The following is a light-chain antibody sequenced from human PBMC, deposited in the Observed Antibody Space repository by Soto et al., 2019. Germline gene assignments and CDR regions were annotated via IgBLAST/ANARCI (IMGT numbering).Light chain of an antibody. CDR1: QSLLHSNGYNY. V-gene: IGKV2-28*01. J-gene: IGKJ2*01. CDR3: MQALQTPYT. CDR2: LGS. Sequence: DIVMTQSPLSLPVTPGEPASISCRSSQSLLHSNGYNYLDWYLQKPGQSPQLLIYLGSNRASGVPDRFSGSGSGTDVTLKIGRVEAEDVWVYYCMQALQTPYTFGQGTKLEIK.